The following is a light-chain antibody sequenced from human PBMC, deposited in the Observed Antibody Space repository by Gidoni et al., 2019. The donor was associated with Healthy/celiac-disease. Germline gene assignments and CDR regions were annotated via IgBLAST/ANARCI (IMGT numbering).Light chain of an antibody. Sequence: TGSASVRDRVTITCRASQSISSWLAWYQHRPGKAPKLLITDASSLESGVASRFSGSGSGTEFTLTISSLQPDDVATYYCQQYNSYSPTFGQGTKVEIK. J-gene: IGKJ2*01. CDR2: DAS. CDR3: QQYNSYSPT. V-gene: IGKV1-5*01. CDR1: QSISSW.